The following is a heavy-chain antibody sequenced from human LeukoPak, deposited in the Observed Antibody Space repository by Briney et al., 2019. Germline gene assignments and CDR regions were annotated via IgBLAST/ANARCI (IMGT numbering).Heavy chain of an antibody. CDR2: IKQDGSEK. D-gene: IGHD6-6*01. CDR3: VRGGTYSSFRWFDP. J-gene: IGHJ5*02. V-gene: IGHV3-7*05. CDR1: GFTFSNYE. Sequence: GGSLRLSCAGSGFTFSNYEMNWVRQAPGKGLEWVANIKQDGSEKAYVDSVKGRFIISRDNAKNSLYLQMSSLRAEDTAVYYCVRGGTYSSFRWFDPWGQGTLVTVSS.